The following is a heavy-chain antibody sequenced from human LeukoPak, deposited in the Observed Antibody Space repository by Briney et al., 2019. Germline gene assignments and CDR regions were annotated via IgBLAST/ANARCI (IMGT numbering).Heavy chain of an antibody. CDR3: ARGYSSSWPSRDYYYYYMDV. J-gene: IGHJ6*03. D-gene: IGHD6-13*01. CDR1: GGSISSYY. CDR2: IYTSGST. V-gene: IGHV4-4*07. Sequence: SETLSLTCTASGGSISSYYWSWIRQPAGQGLEWIGRIYTSGSTNYNPSFKSRVTISVDKSKNQFSLKLSSVAAADTAVYYCARGYSSSWPSRDYYYYYMDVWGKGTTVTVSS.